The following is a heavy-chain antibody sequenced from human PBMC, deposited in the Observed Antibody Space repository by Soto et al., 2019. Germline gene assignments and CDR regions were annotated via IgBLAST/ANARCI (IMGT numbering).Heavy chain of an antibody. J-gene: IGHJ3*02. CDR2: IDPSDSYT. D-gene: IGHD3-22*01. CDR1: GYSSTSYW. CDR3: ARQYYYDSSGYYSTSDAFDI. V-gene: IGHV5-10-1*01. Sequence: GESLKISCKGSGYSSTSYWISWVRQMPGKGLEWMGRIDPSDSYTNYSPSFQGHVTISADKPISTAYLQWSSLKASDTAMYYCARQYYYDSSGYYSTSDAFDIWGQGTMVTVSS.